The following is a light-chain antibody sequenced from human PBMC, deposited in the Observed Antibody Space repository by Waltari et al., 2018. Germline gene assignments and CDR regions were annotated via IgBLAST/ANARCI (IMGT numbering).Light chain of an antibody. V-gene: IGLV1-44*01. Sequence: QSVLTQPPSASGTPGQRVTISCSGSTSNIGINSVNWYQQLPGTAPKFRIYGNYQRPSGVPDRFSGSKSGTSASLAISGLQPEDEAAYYCAAWDDSLNGVVFGGGTQLTVL. CDR2: GNY. J-gene: IGLJ2*01. CDR1: TSNIGINS. CDR3: AAWDDSLNGVV.